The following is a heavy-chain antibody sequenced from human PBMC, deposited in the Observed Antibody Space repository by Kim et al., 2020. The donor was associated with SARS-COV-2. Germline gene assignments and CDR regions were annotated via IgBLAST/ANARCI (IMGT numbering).Heavy chain of an antibody. J-gene: IGHJ4*02. Sequence: ASVKVSCKASGYTFTSYAMHWVRQAPGQRLEWMGWINAGNGNTKYSQKFQGRVTITRDTSASTAYMELSSLRSEDTAVYYCARVRYNWNYVAGLDYWGQGTLVTVSS. CDR1: GYTFTSYA. CDR3: ARVRYNWNYVAGLDY. V-gene: IGHV1-3*01. CDR2: INAGNGNT. D-gene: IGHD1-7*01.